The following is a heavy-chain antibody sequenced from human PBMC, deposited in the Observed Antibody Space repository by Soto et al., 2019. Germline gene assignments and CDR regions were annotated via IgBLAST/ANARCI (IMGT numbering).Heavy chain of an antibody. V-gene: IGHV1-18*04. CDR3: ARDWVPYYYGSGSPYYFDY. CDR1: GYTFTSYG. CDR2: ISAYNGNT. Sequence: ASVKFSCKASGYTFTSYGISWVRQAPGQGLEWMGWISAYNGNTNYAQKLQGRVTMTTDTSTSTAYMELRSLRSDDTAVYYCARDWVPYYYGSGSPYYFDYWGQGTLVTVSS. J-gene: IGHJ4*02. D-gene: IGHD3-10*01.